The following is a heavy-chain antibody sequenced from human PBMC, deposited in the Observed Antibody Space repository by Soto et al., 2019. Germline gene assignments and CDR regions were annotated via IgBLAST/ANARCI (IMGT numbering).Heavy chain of an antibody. CDR1: GFTFSDYY. CDR3: ARAHLPTISSNRELWYYFDY. CDR2: ISSSGSTI. V-gene: IGHV3-11*01. J-gene: IGHJ4*02. D-gene: IGHD2-21*01. Sequence: QVQLVESGGGLVKPGGSLRLSCAASGFTFSDYYMSWIRQAPGKGLEWVSYISSSGSTIYYADSVKGRFTISRDNAKHSLSLQMNRLRAEDTAVYYCARAHLPTISSNRELWYYFDYLGQGTLVTVSS.